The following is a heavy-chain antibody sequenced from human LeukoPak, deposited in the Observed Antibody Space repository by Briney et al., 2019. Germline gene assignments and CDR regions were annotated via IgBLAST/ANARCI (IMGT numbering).Heavy chain of an antibody. Sequence: ASVKVSCKASGGTFSSYAISWVRQAPGQGLEWMGWINPNSGGTNYAQKFQGRVTMTRDTSISTAYMELSRLRSDDTAVYYCARVGDYDAFDIWGQGTMVTVSS. CDR3: ARVGDYDAFDI. J-gene: IGHJ3*02. CDR1: GGTFSSYA. D-gene: IGHD4-17*01. V-gene: IGHV1-2*02. CDR2: INPNSGGT.